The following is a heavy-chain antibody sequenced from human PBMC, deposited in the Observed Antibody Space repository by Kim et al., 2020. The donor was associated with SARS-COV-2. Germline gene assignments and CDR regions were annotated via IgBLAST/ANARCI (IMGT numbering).Heavy chain of an antibody. CDR2: INTNTGNP. J-gene: IGHJ5*02. CDR1: GYTFTSYA. Sequence: ASVKVSCKASGYTFTSYAMNWVRQAPGQGLEWMGWINTNTGNPTYAQGFTGRFVFSLDTSVSTAYLQISSLKAEDTAVYYCARDEQWLVSSGWFDPWGQGTLVTVSS. CDR3: ARDEQWLVSSGWFDP. D-gene: IGHD6-19*01. V-gene: IGHV7-4-1*02.